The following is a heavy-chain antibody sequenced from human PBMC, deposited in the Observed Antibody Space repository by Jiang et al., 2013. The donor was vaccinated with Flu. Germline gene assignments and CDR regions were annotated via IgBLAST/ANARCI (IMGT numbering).Heavy chain of an antibody. Sequence: GAEVKKPESSVTVSCKTSGGAFSGFAFNWVRQAPGQGLEWMGGIIPLFGTTNFAQKFQGRVTMTADESASTVYMELTSLRSDDTAVYFCSAREAGFDY. CDR3: SAREAGFDY. J-gene: IGHJ4*01. CDR1: GGAFSGFA. CDR2: IIPLFGTT. D-gene: IGHD6-13*01. V-gene: IGHV1-69*01.